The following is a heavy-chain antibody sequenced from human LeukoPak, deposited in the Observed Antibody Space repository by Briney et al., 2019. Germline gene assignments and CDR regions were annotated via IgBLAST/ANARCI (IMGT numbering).Heavy chain of an antibody. D-gene: IGHD3-22*01. CDR2: IRYDGSDK. CDR3: AKGVYYDSSGYSFDY. V-gene: IGHV3-30*02. Sequence: PGVSLRLSCAASGFTFSNYAMHWVRQAPGKGLEGVAFIRYDGSDKYYADSVRGRFTISRDNSKNTLYLQMNSLRAEDTAVYYCAKGVYYDSSGYSFDYWGQGTLVTVSS. J-gene: IGHJ4*02. CDR1: GFTFSNYA.